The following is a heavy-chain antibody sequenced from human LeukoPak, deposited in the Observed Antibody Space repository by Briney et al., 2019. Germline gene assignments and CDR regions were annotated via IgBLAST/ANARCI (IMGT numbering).Heavy chain of an antibody. V-gene: IGHV4-59*08. CDR2: IYYSGST. CDR3: AGTYYDFWSGYTNWFDP. Sequence: KPSETLSLTCTVSGGSISSYYWSWIRQPPGKGLEWIGYIYYSGSTNYNPSLKSRVTISVDTSKNQFSLKLSSVTAADTAVYYCAGTYYDFWSGYTNWFDPWGQGTLVTVSS. CDR1: GGSISSYY. D-gene: IGHD3-3*01. J-gene: IGHJ5*02.